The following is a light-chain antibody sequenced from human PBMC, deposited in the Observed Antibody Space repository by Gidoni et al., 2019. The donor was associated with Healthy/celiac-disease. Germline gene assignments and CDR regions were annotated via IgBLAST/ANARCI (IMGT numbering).Light chain of an antibody. CDR3: QQSYSTPLFT. V-gene: IGKV1-39*01. CDR2: AAS. Sequence: DIQMTQSPSSLSASVGDRVTITCRASQSISSYLNWYQQKPGKAPKLLIYAASILQSGVPSRFSGSGSGTDFTLNISSLQPEDFATYYCQQSYSTPLFTFGPGTKVDIK. J-gene: IGKJ3*01. CDR1: QSISSY.